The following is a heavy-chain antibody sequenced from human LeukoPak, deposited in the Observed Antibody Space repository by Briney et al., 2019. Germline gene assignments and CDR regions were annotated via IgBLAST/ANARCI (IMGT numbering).Heavy chain of an antibody. J-gene: IGHJ6*03. CDR1: GFTFSGSA. Sequence: GGSLRLSCAASGFTFSGSAMHWVRQASGKGLEWVGRIRSKAYSYATAYAASVKGRFTISRDDSKNTAYLQMNGLKTEDTAVYYCIRRYGSGTLYYMDVWGKGTTVTVSS. CDR2: IRSKAYSYAT. CDR3: IRRYGSGTLYYMDV. V-gene: IGHV3-73*01. D-gene: IGHD3-10*01.